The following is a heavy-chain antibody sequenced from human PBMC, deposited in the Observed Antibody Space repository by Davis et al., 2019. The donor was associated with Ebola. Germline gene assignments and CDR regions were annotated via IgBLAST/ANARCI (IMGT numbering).Heavy chain of an antibody. D-gene: IGHD6-19*01. CDR3: ARSQWSLTDY. Sequence: GESLKISCAASGFTFSSSWMHWVRQAPGKGLVWVSLINNDGSITTYADSVKGRFTISRDNAKNTLYLQMNSLRAEDTAVYYCARSQWSLTDYWGQGTLVTVSS. CDR1: GFTFSSSW. V-gene: IGHV3-74*01. J-gene: IGHJ4*02. CDR2: INNDGSIT.